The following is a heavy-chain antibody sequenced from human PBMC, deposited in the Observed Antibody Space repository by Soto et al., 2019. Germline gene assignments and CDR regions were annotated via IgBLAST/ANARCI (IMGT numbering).Heavy chain of an antibody. CDR1: GFTFSSYG. Sequence: GSLRLSCAASGFTFSSYGMHWVRQAPGKGLEWVAVISSDGTSRFYADSVKGRFTISRDNSKNTLYLQMNSLRAEDTAMYYCAKVRVKDYYYYAMDVWGQGTTVTVSS. J-gene: IGHJ6*02. CDR2: ISSDGTSR. D-gene: IGHD4-4*01. V-gene: IGHV3-30*18. CDR3: AKVRVKDYYYYAMDV.